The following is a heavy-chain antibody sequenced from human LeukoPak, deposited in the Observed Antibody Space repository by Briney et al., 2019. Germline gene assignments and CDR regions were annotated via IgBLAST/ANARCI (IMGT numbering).Heavy chain of an antibody. J-gene: IGHJ6*02. V-gene: IGHV3-23*01. CDR2: IGSDNKP. CDR1: GFTFSAYA. CDR3: ARDLHYYLAMDV. Sequence: GGSLRLSCEASGFTFSAYAMTWVRQAPGQGLEWVSSIGSDNKPHYSESVKGRSAISRDNSKSMLFLQLNSLRAEDTALYYCARDLHYYLAMDVWGQGTTVTVSS. D-gene: IGHD2/OR15-2a*01.